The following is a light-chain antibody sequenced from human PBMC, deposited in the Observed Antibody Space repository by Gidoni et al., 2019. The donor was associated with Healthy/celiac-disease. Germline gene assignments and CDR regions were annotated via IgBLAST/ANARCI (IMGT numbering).Light chain of an antibody. V-gene: IGKV1-6*01. CDR2: AAS. J-gene: IGKJ1*01. Sequence: AIQMTQSPSSLSASVGDRVTIHCRASQGIRNDLGWYQQKPGKAPKLLIYAASSLQSGVPSRFSCSGSGTDFTLTISSLQPEDFATYYCLQDYNYPRTFGQGTKVEIK. CDR1: QGIRND. CDR3: LQDYNYPRT.